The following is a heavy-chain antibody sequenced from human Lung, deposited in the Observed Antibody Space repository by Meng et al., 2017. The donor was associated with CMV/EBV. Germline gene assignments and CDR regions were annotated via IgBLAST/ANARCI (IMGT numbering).Heavy chain of an antibody. J-gene: IGHJ6*01. CDR1: GYTFTGYY. CDR3: ASPYVLRNYGMDV. CDR2: INPNTGGT. D-gene: IGHD2-8*01. V-gene: IGHV1-2*02. Sequence: ASVKVSCKASGYTFTGYYIHWVRQAPGQGLEWMGWINPNTGGTNYAQNFQGRVTMTRDTSISAVYMELSRLRSDDTAVYYCASPYVLRNYGMDVGGQGPPVTVDS.